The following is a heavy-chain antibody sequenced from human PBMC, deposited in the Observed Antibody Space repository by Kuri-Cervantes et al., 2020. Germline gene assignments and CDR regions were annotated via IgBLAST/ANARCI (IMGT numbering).Heavy chain of an antibody. Sequence: GESLKTSCKGSGCSFTSYWIGWVRQMPGKGLEWMGIIYPGDSDTRYSPSFQDQVTISADRSISTAYLQWSNLKASDTAMYYCARVDDITVAATSPFDYWGQRTLVTVSS. CDR3: ARVDDITVAATSPFDY. CDR2: IYPGDSDT. J-gene: IGHJ4*02. V-gene: IGHV5-51*01. D-gene: IGHD6-19*01. CDR1: GCSFTSYW.